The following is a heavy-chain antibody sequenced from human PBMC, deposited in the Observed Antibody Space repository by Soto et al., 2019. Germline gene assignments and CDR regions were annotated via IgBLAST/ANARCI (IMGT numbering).Heavy chain of an antibody. Sequence: QVQLVQSGAEEKKPGASVKVSCKASGYTFTGYAVHWVRQAPGQRHEWMGRINAGNGNTKYSQKFQGRVTITRDPSASPAYMELSSLRSEDTAVYCCARGVAVPADLDYWGQGTLVTVSS. CDR1: GYTFTGYA. V-gene: IGHV1-3*05. CDR2: INAGNGNT. D-gene: IGHD6-19*01. J-gene: IGHJ4*02. CDR3: ARGVAVPADLDY.